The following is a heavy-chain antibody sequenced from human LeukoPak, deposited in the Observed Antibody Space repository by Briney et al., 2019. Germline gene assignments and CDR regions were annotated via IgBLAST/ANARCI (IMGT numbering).Heavy chain of an antibody. CDR2: INEDGSEK. D-gene: IGHD6-13*01. CDR1: GFTFSTYW. V-gene: IGHV3-7*01. CDR3: ARDQGAAGDY. J-gene: IGHJ4*02. Sequence: GGSLRLSCAASGFTFSTYWMIWVRQAPGKGLEWVANINEDGSEKFYVDSVKGRFTIYRDNAKKSVYLQMNSLIAEDTALYYCARDQGAAGDYWGQGTLVTVSS.